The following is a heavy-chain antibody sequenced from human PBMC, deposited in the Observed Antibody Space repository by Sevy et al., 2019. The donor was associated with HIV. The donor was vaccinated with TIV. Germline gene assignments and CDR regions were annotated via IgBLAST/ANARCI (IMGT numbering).Heavy chain of an antibody. V-gene: IGHV3-30-3*01. CDR1: GFTFSSYA. CDR3: ARGSGSYYEFTDGMDV. CDR2: ISYDGSNK. D-gene: IGHD1-26*01. Sequence: GGSLRLSCAASGFTFSSYAMHWVRQAPGKGLAWVAVISYDGSNKYYADSVKGRFTISRDNSKNRLYLQMNSLRAEDTAVYYCARGSGSYYEFTDGMDVWGQGTTVTVSS. J-gene: IGHJ6*02.